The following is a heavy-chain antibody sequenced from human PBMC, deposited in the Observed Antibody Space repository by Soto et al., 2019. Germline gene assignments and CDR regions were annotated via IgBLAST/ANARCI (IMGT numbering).Heavy chain of an antibody. CDR2: IIPIFGTA. CDR3: AREFYDSSDGGDY. D-gene: IGHD3-22*01. V-gene: IGHV1-69*06. CDR1: GGTFSSYA. J-gene: IGHJ4*02. Sequence: QVQLVQSGAEVKKPGSSVKVSCKSSGGTFSSYAISWVRQAPGHGLEWMGCIIPIFGTANYAQKFQGRVTITADKSTSTAYMELSSLRSEDTAVYYCAREFYDSSDGGDYWGQGTLVTVSS.